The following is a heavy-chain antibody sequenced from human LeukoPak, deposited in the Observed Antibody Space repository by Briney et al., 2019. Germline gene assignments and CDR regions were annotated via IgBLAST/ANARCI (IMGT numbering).Heavy chain of an antibody. J-gene: IGHJ4*02. Sequence: PGGSLRLSCAASGFTFSSYAMHWVRQAPGKGLEWVAVISYDGSNKYYADSVKGRFTISRDNSKNTLYLQMNSLRAEDTAVYYCARGVITMVRGVITLSPLFDYWGQGTLVTVSS. CDR3: ARGVITMVRGVITLSPLFDY. CDR2: ISYDGSNK. D-gene: IGHD3-10*01. CDR1: GFTFSSYA. V-gene: IGHV3-30-3*01.